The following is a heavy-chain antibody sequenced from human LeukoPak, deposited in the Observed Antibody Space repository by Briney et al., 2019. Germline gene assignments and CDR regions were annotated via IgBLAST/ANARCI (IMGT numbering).Heavy chain of an antibody. CDR1: GFTFRNAW. Sequence: GGSLRLSCAASGFTFRNAWMTWFRQSPGKGLEWVGRIKSKTDGGTIDYAAPVKGRFTISRDDSKNTLFLQMNSLKIEDTAVYYCTTVTLRPVGLWGQGTLVTVSS. D-gene: IGHD3-10*01. V-gene: IGHV3-15*05. CDR2: IKSKTDGGTI. CDR3: TTVTLRPVGL. J-gene: IGHJ4*02.